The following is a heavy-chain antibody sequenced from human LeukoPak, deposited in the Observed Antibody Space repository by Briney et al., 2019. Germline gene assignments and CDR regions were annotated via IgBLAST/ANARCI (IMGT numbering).Heavy chain of an antibody. CDR2: IYYSGST. V-gene: IGHV4-38-2*01. D-gene: IGHD2-2*01. Sequence: SETLSLTCAVSGYSISSAYYWGWIRQPPGKGLEWIGSIYYSGSTYYNPSLKSRVTISVDTSKNQFSLKLSSVTAADCARDRGVCSSAGCDVGGGGFDYWGQGTLVTVSS. CDR3: VCSSAGCDVGGGGFDY. J-gene: IGHJ4*02. CDR1: GYSISSAYY.